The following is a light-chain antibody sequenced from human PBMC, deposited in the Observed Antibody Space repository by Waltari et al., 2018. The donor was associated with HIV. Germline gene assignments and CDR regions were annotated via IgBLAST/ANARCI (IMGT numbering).Light chain of an antibody. J-gene: IGKJ4*01. CDR2: DVS. V-gene: IGKV3-20*01. CDR1: QTVSNNF. CDR3: QEYGTSIT. Sequence: ENVLTQSPGTLSLSPGERATLSCRASQTVSNNFLAWYQQKRGQAPRLLIYDVSMRASAIPDRFSGSGSETDFTLTISRLEPDDSAVYYCQEYGTSITFGGGTKVEIK.